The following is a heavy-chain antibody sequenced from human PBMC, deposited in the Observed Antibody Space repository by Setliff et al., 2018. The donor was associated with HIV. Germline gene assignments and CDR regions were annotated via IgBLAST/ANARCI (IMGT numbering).Heavy chain of an antibody. Sequence: PGGSLRLSCAVSGFTFRTYWMSWVRQTPGKGLEWVANIKPDGSEKYYVDSVKGRFAISRDNAKNSLSLQMNSLRADDTAVYYCARRTLITGYDYWGQGTLVTVSS. V-gene: IGHV3-7*03. CDR3: ARRTLITGYDY. J-gene: IGHJ4*02. CDR1: GFTFRTYW. D-gene: IGHD3-16*01. CDR2: IKPDGSEK.